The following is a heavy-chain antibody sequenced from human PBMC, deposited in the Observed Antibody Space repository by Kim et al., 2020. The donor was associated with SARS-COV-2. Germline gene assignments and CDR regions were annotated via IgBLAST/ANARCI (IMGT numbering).Heavy chain of an antibody. J-gene: IGHJ4*02. V-gene: IGHV4-39*01. D-gene: IGHD5-18*01. CDR2: IYYSGST. Sequence: SETLSLTCTVSGGSISSSSYYWGWIRQPPGKGLEWIGSIYYSGSTYYNPSLKSRVTISVDTSKNQFSLKLSSVPAADTAVYYCARRGYSYGFGGRGGWYFDYWGQGTLVTVSS. CDR1: GGSISSSSYY. CDR3: ARRGYSYGFGGRGGWYFDY.